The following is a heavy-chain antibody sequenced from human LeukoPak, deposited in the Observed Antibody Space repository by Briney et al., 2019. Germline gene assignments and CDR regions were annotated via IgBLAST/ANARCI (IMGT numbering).Heavy chain of an antibody. D-gene: IGHD1-14*01. Sequence: ASVNVSCKASGYTFTSYDINWVRQATGQGLEWMGWMNPNSGNTGYARKFQGRVTMTRNTSISTTYMELSSLRSEDTAVYYCARGSRRNLLYFFDLWGQGTLVTVSS. CDR3: ARGSRRNLLYFFDL. CDR1: GYTFTSYD. CDR2: MNPNSGNT. J-gene: IGHJ4*02. V-gene: IGHV1-8*01.